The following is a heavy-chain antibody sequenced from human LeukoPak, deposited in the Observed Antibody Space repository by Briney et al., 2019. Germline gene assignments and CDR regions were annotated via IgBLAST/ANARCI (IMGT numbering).Heavy chain of an antibody. J-gene: IGHJ4*02. CDR3: ARLFPSCTKTTCDFDY. V-gene: IGHV4-39*01. CDR2: IYYSGTT. Sequence: PSETLSLTCTVSGGSISSSSYDWGWIRQPPGKGLEWIGSIYYSGTTYYNPPLKSRVTISVDASKDQVSLKLNSVTAADTAVYYCARLFPSCTKTTCDFDYWGQGTLASVSS. D-gene: IGHD2-8*01. CDR1: GGSISSSSYD.